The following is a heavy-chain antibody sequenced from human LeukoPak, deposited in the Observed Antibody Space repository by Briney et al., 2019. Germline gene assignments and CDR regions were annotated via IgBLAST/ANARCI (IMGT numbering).Heavy chain of an antibody. D-gene: IGHD4-17*01. V-gene: IGHV3-23*01. CDR2: IIGSGGST. CDR3: AKDRSYNDYAVLYGMDV. CDR1: GLTFSNYG. Sequence: GGSLRLSCAASGLTFSNYGMSGGRQAPGKRLEWVSSIIGSGGSTNYADSVKGRFTISRDNGNKMLYLQMSTLRAEDTAVYYCAKDRSYNDYAVLYGMDVWGKGTTVTVSS. J-gene: IGHJ6*04.